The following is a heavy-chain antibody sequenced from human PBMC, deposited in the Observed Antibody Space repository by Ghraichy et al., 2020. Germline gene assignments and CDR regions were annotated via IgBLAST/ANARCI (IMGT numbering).Heavy chain of an antibody. J-gene: IGHJ4*02. V-gene: IGHV3-7*01. D-gene: IGHD6-6*01. CDR2: IKQDGSEK. Sequence: GGSLRLSCAASGFTFSTSGMSWVRQAPGKGLEWVANIKQDGSEKYYMDSVEGRFTISSDNTKSSLYLLLNSLRDEDTAVYYCARTLGTLVVSWVVSWGRGVLVTVSS. CDR1: GFTFSTSG. CDR3: ARTLGTLVVSWVVS.